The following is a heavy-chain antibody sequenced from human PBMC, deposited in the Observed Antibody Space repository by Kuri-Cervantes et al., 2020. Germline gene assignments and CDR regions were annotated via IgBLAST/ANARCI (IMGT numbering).Heavy chain of an antibody. Sequence: ASVKVSCKASGYTFTGYYMHWVRQAPGQGLEWMGWINPNSGGTNYAQKFRGRVTMTRDTSISTAYMELSRLRSDDTAVYYCARELEDIVVVPAAPWGQGTLVTVSS. CDR3: ARELEDIVVVPAAP. D-gene: IGHD2-2*01. CDR1: GYTFTGYY. V-gene: IGHV1-2*02. J-gene: IGHJ5*02. CDR2: INPNSGGT.